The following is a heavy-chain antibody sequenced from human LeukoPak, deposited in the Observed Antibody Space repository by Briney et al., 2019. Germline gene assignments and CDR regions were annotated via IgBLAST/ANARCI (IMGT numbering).Heavy chain of an antibody. CDR1: GYTFTSNS. D-gene: IGHD6-6*01. CDR2: ISTYNGET. V-gene: IGHV1-18*01. CDR3: AKDRWRDGSSSFDN. J-gene: IGHJ4*02. Sequence: GASVKVSCKASGYTFTSNSINWVRQAPGQGLEWMGWISTYNGETTYAQKVQGRVTMTTDTSTSTAYMELRSLRSDDTAVYYCAKDRWRDGSSSFDNWGQGTLVTVSS.